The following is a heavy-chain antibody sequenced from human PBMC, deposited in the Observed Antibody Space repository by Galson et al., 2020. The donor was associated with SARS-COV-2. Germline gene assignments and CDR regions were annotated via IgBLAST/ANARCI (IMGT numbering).Heavy chain of an antibody. J-gene: IGHJ4*02. CDR2: INDSGNT. CDR1: GGSISSGGYY. V-gene: IGHV4-31*03. CDR3: ARNKQLLLDF. D-gene: IGHD1-1*01. Sequence: SETLSLTCTVSGGSISSGGYYWSWIRQHPGKGLEWIGYINDSGNTYYNPSLKSRITMSVDTSNNQFFLKLRYVTAADTATYFCARNKQLLLDFWGQGTLVSVTS.